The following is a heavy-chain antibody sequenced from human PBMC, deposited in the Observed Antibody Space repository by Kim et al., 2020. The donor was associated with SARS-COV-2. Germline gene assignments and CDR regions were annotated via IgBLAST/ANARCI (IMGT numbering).Heavy chain of an antibody. CDR3: ARDLGRFDESGLDY. V-gene: IGHV1-18*01. J-gene: IGHJ4*02. Sequence: ASVKVSCKASGYPFTTYGISWVRQAPGHGLEWMGWIGPYDGNTNYAQQLQGRVTLTTETSTSTAYMDLRSLRSDDTAVYYCARDLGRFDESGLDYWGQGTVVTVSS. CDR2: IGPYDGNT. CDR1: GYPFTTYG. D-gene: IGHD7-27*01.